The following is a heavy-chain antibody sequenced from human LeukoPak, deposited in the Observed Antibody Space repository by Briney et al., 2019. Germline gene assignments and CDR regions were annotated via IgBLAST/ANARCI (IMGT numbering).Heavy chain of an antibody. D-gene: IGHD5-12*01. V-gene: IGHV3-21*01. CDR1: RFTFSSYS. J-gene: IGHJ3*02. CDR2: ISSSSSYI. Sequence: GGSLRLSCAASRFTFSSYSMNWVRQAPGKGLEWVSSISSSSSYIYQADSVRGRFTISRDNAKNSLYLQMNSLGAEDTAVYYCARVKEASAFDIWGQGTMVTVSS. CDR3: ARVKEASAFDI.